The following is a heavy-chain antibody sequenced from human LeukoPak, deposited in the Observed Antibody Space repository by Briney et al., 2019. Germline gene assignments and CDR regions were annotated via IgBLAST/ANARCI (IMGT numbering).Heavy chain of an antibody. CDR3: ARSPPESITGTMYYFDY. J-gene: IGHJ4*02. Sequence: SETRSLTCTVSGGSVSSHYWSWIRQPPGKGLEWIGYIYYSGSTNYNPSLKSRVTISVDTSKNQFSLKLSSVTAADTAVYYCARSPPESITGTMYYFDYWGQGTLVTVSS. CDR1: GGSVSSHY. V-gene: IGHV4-59*02. D-gene: IGHD1-7*01. CDR2: IYYSGST.